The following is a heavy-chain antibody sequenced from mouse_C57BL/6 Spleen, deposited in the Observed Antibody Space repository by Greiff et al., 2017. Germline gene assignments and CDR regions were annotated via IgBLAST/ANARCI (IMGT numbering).Heavy chain of an antibody. Sequence: QVHVKQSGPGLVQPSQSLSITCTVSGFSLTSYGVHWVRQSPGKGLEWLGVIWSGGSTDYNAAFISRLSISKDNSKSQVFFKMNSLQADDTAIYYCARGEGYYGYAMDYWGQGTSVTVSS. CDR1: GFSLTSYG. CDR2: IWSGGST. V-gene: IGHV2-2*01. J-gene: IGHJ4*01. CDR3: ARGEGYYGYAMDY. D-gene: IGHD1-1*01.